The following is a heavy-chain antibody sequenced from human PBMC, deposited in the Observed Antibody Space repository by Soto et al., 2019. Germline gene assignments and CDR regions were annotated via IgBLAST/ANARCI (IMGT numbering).Heavy chain of an antibody. D-gene: IGHD2-2*02. J-gene: IGHJ4*02. Sequence: QVQLQESVPGLVKPSQTLSLTCTVSGGSISSGDYYWSWIRQPPGKGLGWIGYIYYSGSTYYNPSLMSRVTISVDTSKNHFSLRLSSVPAADTAVYYCAAINLGSNRLYYWGQVTLVTVSS. V-gene: IGHV4-30-4*01. CDR1: GGSISSGDYY. CDR2: IYYSGST. CDR3: AAINLGSNRLYY.